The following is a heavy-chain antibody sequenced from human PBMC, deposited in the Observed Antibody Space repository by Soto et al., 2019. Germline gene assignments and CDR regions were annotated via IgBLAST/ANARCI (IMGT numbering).Heavy chain of an antibody. J-gene: IGHJ4*02. V-gene: IGHV4-39*01. D-gene: IGHD4-17*01. CDR1: VGSISSSSYY. CDR3: ASWPYYGYYPLNFDY. Sequence: QLQLQESGPGLVKPSETLSLTCTVSVGSISSSSYYWGWIRQPPGKGLEWIGSIYYSGSTYYNPSLKSRVTISVDTSKNQFSLKLSSVTAADTAVYYCASWPYYGYYPLNFDYWGQGTLVTVSS. CDR2: IYYSGST.